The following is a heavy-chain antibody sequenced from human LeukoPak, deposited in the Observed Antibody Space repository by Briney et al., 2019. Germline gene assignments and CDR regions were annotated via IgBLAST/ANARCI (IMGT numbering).Heavy chain of an antibody. CDR3: AKVDTRYYDFWSGNFDY. V-gene: IGHV3-30*18. CDR1: GFTFSSYG. Sequence: GRSLRLSCAASGFTFSSYGMHWVRQAPGKGLEGVAVISYDGSNKYYADSVKGRFTISRDNSKNTLYLPMNSLRAEDTAVYYCAKVDTRYYDFWSGNFDYWGQGTLVTVSS. J-gene: IGHJ4*02. CDR2: ISYDGSNK. D-gene: IGHD3-3*01.